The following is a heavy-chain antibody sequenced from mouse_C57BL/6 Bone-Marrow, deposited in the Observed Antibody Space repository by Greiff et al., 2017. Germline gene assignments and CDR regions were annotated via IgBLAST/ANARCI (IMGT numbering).Heavy chain of an antibody. CDR1: GYAFTNYL. V-gene: IGHV1-54*01. Sequence: VQLQQSGAELVRPGPSVKVSCKASGYAFTNYLIEWVKQRPGQGLEWIGVINPGSGGTNYNEKFKGKATLTADKSSSTAYMQLSSLTSEDSAVYFCARCDYDYAMDYWGQGTSVTVSS. CDR3: ARCDYDYAMDY. J-gene: IGHJ4*01. D-gene: IGHD2-4*01. CDR2: INPGSGGT.